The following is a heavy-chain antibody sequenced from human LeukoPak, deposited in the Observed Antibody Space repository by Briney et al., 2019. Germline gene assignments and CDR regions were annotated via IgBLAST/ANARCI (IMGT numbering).Heavy chain of an antibody. D-gene: IGHD1-26*01. CDR1: GFTFSSYW. V-gene: IGHV3-7*01. Sequence: GGSLGLSCVVSGFTFSSYWMSWFRQAPGKGLEWVANIKQDGSEIYYVDSVKGRFTISRDNAKNSLYLQMNSLRAEDTAVYYCASLIVGAIGDWGQGTLVTVSS. CDR2: IKQDGSEI. J-gene: IGHJ4*02. CDR3: ASLIVGAIGD.